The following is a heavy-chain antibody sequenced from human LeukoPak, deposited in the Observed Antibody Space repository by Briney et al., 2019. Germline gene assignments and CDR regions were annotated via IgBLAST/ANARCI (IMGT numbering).Heavy chain of an antibody. D-gene: IGHD3-9*01. V-gene: IGHV3-23*01. CDR2: ITAGGGNT. CDR3: AKCLTGYCVFYY. Sequence: GGSLRLSCAASGFTFSIYAMSWVRQAPGKGLEWVSAITAGGGNTYYADSVKGRFTISRDSSKNTLYLQMNSLRAEDTAVYYCAKCLTGYCVFYYWGEGTLVTVSS. CDR1: GFTFSIYA. J-gene: IGHJ4*02.